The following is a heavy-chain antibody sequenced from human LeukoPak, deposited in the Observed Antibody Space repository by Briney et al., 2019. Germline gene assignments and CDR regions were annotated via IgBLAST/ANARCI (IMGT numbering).Heavy chain of an antibody. V-gene: IGHV1-69*13. CDR2: IIPIFGTA. CDR3: ARGFRYYDFWSGVEDYYYMDV. Sequence: GASVKVSCKASGGTFSSYAISWVRQAPGQGLEWMGGIIPIFGTANYAQKFQGRVTITADESTSTAYMELSSLRSEDTAVYYCARGFRYYDFWSGVEDYYYMDVWGKGTTVTVSS. CDR1: GGTFSSYA. J-gene: IGHJ6*03. D-gene: IGHD3-3*01.